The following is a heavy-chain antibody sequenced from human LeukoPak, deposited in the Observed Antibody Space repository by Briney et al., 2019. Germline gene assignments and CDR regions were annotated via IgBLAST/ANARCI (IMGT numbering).Heavy chain of an antibody. J-gene: IGHJ4*02. CDR1: GASISGSGYY. CDR3: AKSGGSGLIDY. D-gene: IGHD6-25*01. Sequence: SETLSLTCAVSGASISGSGYYWGWIRQPPGKGLEWMGNIYYSGSTYYNASLQSRVTISIDTSKNQFSLRLNSVTAADTAMYYCAKSGGSGLIDYWGQGTLVTVSS. V-gene: IGHV4-39*01. CDR2: IYYSGST.